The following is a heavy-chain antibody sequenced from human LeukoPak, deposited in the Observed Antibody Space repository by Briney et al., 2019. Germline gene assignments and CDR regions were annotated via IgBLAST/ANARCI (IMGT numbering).Heavy chain of an antibody. CDR3: ATLGLNDY. J-gene: IGHJ4*02. Sequence: GLEWMGGFDPEDGETIYAQKFQGRVTMTEDTSTDTAYMELSSLRSEDTAVYYCATLGLNDYWGQGTLVTVSS. D-gene: IGHD3-16*01. V-gene: IGHV1-24*01. CDR2: FDPEDGET.